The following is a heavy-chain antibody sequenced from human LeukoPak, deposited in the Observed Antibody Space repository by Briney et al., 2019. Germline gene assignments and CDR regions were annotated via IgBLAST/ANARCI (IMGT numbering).Heavy chain of an antibody. CDR3: ARVVIWSGYRFDF. J-gene: IGHJ4*02. V-gene: IGHV3-11*04. D-gene: IGHD3-3*01. Sequence: GGSLRLSCAASGFSFTDSYMSWIRQAPGKGLEWISYIGSSDHIIYYADSVKGRFTISRDNAKKSLYLQMNRLRAEDTAVYYCARVVIWSGYRFDFWGQGTPVTVSS. CDR1: GFSFTDSY. CDR2: IGSSDHII.